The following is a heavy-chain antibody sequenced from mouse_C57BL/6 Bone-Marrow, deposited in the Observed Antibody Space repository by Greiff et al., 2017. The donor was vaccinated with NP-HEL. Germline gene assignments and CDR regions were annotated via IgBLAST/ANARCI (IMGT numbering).Heavy chain of an antibody. Sequence: VKLVESGGGLVKPGGSLKLSCAASGFTFSDSGMHWVRQAPEKGLEWVSYLSSGSSTIYYADTVKGRFTISRDNAKNTLVLQMTSLRSEDTAMYYCARGLPFDYWGQGTTLTVSS. V-gene: IGHV5-17*01. J-gene: IGHJ2*01. CDR3: ARGLPFDY. CDR1: GFTFSDSG. CDR2: LSSGSSTI. D-gene: IGHD2-4*01.